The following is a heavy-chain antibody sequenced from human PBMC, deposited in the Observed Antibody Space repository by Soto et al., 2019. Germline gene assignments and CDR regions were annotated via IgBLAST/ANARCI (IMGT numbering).Heavy chain of an antibody. CDR2: IYSGGST. CDR1: GFTVSSNY. Sequence: PGGSLRLSCAASGFTVSSNYMSWVRQAPGKGLEWVSVIYSGGSTYYADSVKGRFTISRDNSKNTLYLQMNSLRAEDTAVYYCARDVVAEYFQHWGQGTLVTVSS. V-gene: IGHV3-53*01. CDR3: ARDVVAEYFQH. J-gene: IGHJ1*01. D-gene: IGHD2-15*01.